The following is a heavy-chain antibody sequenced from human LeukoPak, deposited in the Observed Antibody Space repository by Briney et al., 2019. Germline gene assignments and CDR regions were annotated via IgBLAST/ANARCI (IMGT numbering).Heavy chain of an antibody. CDR3: AKDPMVRGSTYDY. Sequence: TGGSLRLSCAASGFTFSKYAMTWVRQAPGKGLEWVSSISGSGTTYYADSVKGRFTISRDNSKNTLYLQVNSLRAEDTAVYYCAKDPMVRGSTYDYWGRGTLVTVSS. V-gene: IGHV3-23*01. J-gene: IGHJ4*02. CDR1: GFTFSKYA. D-gene: IGHD3-10*01. CDR2: ISGSGTT.